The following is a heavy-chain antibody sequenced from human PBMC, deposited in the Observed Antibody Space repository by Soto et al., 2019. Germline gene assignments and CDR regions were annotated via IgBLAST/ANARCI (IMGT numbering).Heavy chain of an antibody. D-gene: IGHD6-13*01. J-gene: IGHJ6*02. Sequence: SVKVFCKAPGGTFSSYAISWVRQAPGQGLEWMGGIIPIFGTANYAQKFQGRVTITADKSTSTAYMELSSLRSEDTAVYYCARVAPQQLVRYYGMDVWGQGTTVTVSS. CDR2: IIPIFGTA. CDR3: ARVAPQQLVRYYGMDV. CDR1: GGTFSSYA. V-gene: IGHV1-69*06.